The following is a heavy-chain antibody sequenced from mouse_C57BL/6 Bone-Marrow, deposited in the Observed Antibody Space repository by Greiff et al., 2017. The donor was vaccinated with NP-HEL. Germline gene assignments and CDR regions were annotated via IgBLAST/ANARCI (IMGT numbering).Heavy chain of an antibody. V-gene: IGHV1-9*01. CDR1: GYTFTGSW. CDR3: SSRPETAQPYYFDC. Sequence: QVQLQQSGAELMKPGASVKLSCKATGYTFTGSWIDWVKQRPGHGLEWIGEILPGSGSTNYNEKFKGKATFTADTSSNTAYMQLSSMTTEDSAIYYGSSRPETAQPYYFDCWGKGTTLTVSS. CDR2: ILPGSGST. D-gene: IGHD3-2*02. J-gene: IGHJ2*01.